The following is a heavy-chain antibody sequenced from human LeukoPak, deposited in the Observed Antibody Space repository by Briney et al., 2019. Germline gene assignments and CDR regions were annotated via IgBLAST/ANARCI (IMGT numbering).Heavy chain of an antibody. J-gene: IGHJ6*03. D-gene: IGHD2-15*01. CDR2: IYTSGST. Sequence: SETLSLTCTVSGGSISSYYWSWIRQPAGKGLEWIGRIYTSGSTNYNPSLKSRVTMSVDTSKNQFSLKLSSVTAADTDVYYCARAVGYCSGGSCYTYYYYMDVWGKGTMVTVSS. CDR1: GGSISSYY. V-gene: IGHV4-4*07. CDR3: ARAVGYCSGGSCYTYYYYMDV.